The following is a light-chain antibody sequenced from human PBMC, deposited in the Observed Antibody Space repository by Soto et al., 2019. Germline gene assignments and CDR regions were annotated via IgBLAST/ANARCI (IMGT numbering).Light chain of an antibody. V-gene: IGLV1-47*01. CDR1: SSNLGSNY. CDR3: AAWDDSLSGLV. Sequence: QSVLTQPPSASGTPGQRVTISCSGSSSNLGSNYVFWYQQLPGTAPKLLIYRNNQRPSGVPDRFSGSKSGTSASLAISGLRSEDEADYYCAAWDDSLSGLVFGTGPKVTVL. CDR2: RNN. J-gene: IGLJ1*01.